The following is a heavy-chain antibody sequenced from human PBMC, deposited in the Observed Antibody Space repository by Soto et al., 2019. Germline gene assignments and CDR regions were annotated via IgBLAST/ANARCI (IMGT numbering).Heavy chain of an antibody. CDR1: GYTFTGYY. J-gene: IGHJ4*02. D-gene: IGHD6-13*01. CDR2: INPNSGGT. Sequence: QVQLVQSGAEVKKPGASVKVSCKASGYTFTGYYMYWVRQAPGSGLEWMGWINPNSGGTNYAQKFRGWVNMTRDTSISTAYMELSRLRSDDTAVYYCARGFSTGGYSSSWSGDYWGQGTLVTVSS. CDR3: ARGFSTGGYSSSWSGDY. V-gene: IGHV1-2*04.